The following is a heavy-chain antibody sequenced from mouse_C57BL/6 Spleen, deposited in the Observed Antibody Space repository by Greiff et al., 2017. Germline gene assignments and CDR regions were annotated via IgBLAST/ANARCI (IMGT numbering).Heavy chain of an antibody. J-gene: IGHJ2*01. V-gene: IGHV5-6*01. CDR1: GFTFSSYG. CDR2: ISSGGSYT. Sequence: EVKLMESGGDLVKPGGSLKLSCAASGFTFSSYGMSWVRQTPDKRLEWVATISSGGSYTYSPDSVKGRFTFTRDNAQNTLYLQMSSLKSEDTAMXYWARGSPLTTVVATGFDYWGQGTTLTVSS. CDR3: ARGSPLTTVVATGFDY. D-gene: IGHD1-1*01.